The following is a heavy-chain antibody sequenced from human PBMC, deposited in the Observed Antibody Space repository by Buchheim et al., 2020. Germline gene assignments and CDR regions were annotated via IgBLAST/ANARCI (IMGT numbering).Heavy chain of an antibody. CDR1: GGTFSSYA. J-gene: IGHJ5*02. CDR3: ASDVEMATIGYNWFDP. V-gene: IGHV1-69*04. CDR2: IIPILGIA. D-gene: IGHD5-24*01. Sequence: QVQLVQSGAEVKKPGSSVKVSCKASGGTFSSYAISWVRQAPGQGLEWMGRIIPILGIANYAQKFQGRVTITADKSTSTADMELSSLRSEDTAVYYCASDVEMATIGYNWFDPWGQGTL.